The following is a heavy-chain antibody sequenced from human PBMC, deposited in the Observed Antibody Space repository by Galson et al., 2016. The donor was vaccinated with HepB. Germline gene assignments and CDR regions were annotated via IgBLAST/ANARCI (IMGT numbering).Heavy chain of an antibody. CDR2: ITAGGGTT. CDR3: GKHGGFDY. CDR1: GFIFSSSG. Sequence: SLRLSCAASGFIFSSSGMSWVRQTPGRGLEWVSGITAGGGTTHYADSVKGRFTISRDNSNNTLYLYMNSLRAGDTAVYYCGKHGGFDYWGQGALVTVSS. J-gene: IGHJ4*02. V-gene: IGHV3-23*01. D-gene: IGHD3-16*01.